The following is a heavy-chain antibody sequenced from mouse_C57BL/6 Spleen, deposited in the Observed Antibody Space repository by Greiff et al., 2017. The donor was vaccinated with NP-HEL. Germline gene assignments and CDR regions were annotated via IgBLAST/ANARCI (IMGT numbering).Heavy chain of an antibody. CDR1: GYTFTNYW. V-gene: IGHV1-63*01. CDR3: AREGAYLTDYYAMDY. CDR2: IYPGGGYT. D-gene: IGHD2-10*01. J-gene: IGHJ4*01. Sequence: QVQLQQSGAELVRPGTSVKMSCKASGYTFTNYWIGWAKQRPGHGLEWIGDIYPGGGYTNYNEKFKGKATLTADKSSSTAYMQFSSLTSEDSAIYYCAREGAYLTDYYAMDYWGQGTSVTVSS.